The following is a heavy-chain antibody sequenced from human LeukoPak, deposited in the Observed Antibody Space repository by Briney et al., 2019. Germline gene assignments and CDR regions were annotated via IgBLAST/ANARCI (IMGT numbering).Heavy chain of an antibody. CDR1: GGTFSSYA. CDR3: ARDPSRGSYYLVTYFDY. J-gene: IGHJ4*02. V-gene: IGHV1-69*10. D-gene: IGHD1-26*01. Sequence: ASVKVSCKASGGTFSSYAISWVRQAPGQGLEWMGGIIPILGIVNYAQKFQGRVTITADKSTSTAYMELSSLRSEDTAVYYCARDPSRGSYYLVTYFDYWGQGTLVTVSS. CDR2: IIPILGIV.